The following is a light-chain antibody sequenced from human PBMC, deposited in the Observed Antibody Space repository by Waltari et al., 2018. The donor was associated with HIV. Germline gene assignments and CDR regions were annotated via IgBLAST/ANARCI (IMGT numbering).Light chain of an antibody. V-gene: IGLV8-61*01. CDR2: SPN. CDR1: SGSVSTNYY. Sequence: QTVVTQEPSFSVSPGGTVTLTCGLSSGSVSTNYYPSWYQQTPGQSPRTPISSPNTRSSGVPDRLSVSILGNQAALTITGAQADDESEYHGVLYMGSGIWVFGGVTKLTVL. J-gene: IGLJ3*02. CDR3: VLYMGSGIWV.